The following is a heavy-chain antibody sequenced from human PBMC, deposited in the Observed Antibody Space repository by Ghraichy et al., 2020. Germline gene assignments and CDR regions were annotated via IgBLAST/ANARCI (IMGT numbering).Heavy chain of an antibody. D-gene: IGHD3-22*01. J-gene: IGHJ4*02. V-gene: IGHV4-34*01. Sequence: SETLSLTCAVYGGSFSGYYWSWIRQPPGKGLEWIGEINHSGSTNYNPSLKSRVTISVDTSKNQFSLKLSSVTAADTAVYYCARRGPYYDSSGYSHHFDYWGQGTLVTVSS. CDR2: INHSGST. CDR1: GGSFSGYY. CDR3: ARRGPYYDSSGYSHHFDY.